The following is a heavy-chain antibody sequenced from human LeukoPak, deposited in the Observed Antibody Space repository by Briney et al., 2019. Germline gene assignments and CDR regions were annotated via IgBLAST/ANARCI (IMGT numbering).Heavy chain of an antibody. CDR3: WAIVSTSKLGY. CDR1: GGSISSSDYF. CDR2: VKYSGGA. D-gene: IGHD5/OR15-5a*01. Sequence: PSETLSLTCTVSGGSISSSDYFWGWIRQPPGKGLEWIGGVKYSGGAYHNPSLKSRVTVSVDTSKSQVSLKLTSVTAADTAVYYCWAIVSTSKLGYWGQGTLVTVSS. J-gene: IGHJ4*02. V-gene: IGHV4-39*01.